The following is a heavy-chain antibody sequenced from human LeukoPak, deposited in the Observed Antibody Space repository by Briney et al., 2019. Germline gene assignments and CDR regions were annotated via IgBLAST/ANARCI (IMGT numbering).Heavy chain of an antibody. CDR1: GYTFTSYY. D-gene: IGHD6-19*01. CDR3: AIAWLNYYYYGMDV. CDR2: INPSGGST. Sequence: ASVKVSCKASGYTFTSYYIHWVRRAPGQGLEWMGIINPSGGSTSYAQKFQGRVTMTRDTSTSTVYMELSSLRSEDTAVYYCAIAWLNYYYYGMDVWGQGTTVTVSS. V-gene: IGHV1-46*01. J-gene: IGHJ6*02.